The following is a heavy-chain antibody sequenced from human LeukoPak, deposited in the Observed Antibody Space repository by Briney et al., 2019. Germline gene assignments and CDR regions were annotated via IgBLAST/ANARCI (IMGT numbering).Heavy chain of an antibody. CDR1: GFTFSSYA. Sequence: GGSLRLSCAASGFTFSSYAMSWVRQAPGKGLEWVSAISGSGGSTYYADSVKGRFTISRDNARNSLYLQMNSLRAEDTAVYYCAELGITMIGGVWGKGTTVTISS. D-gene: IGHD3-10*02. CDR2: ISGSGGST. V-gene: IGHV3-23*01. J-gene: IGHJ6*04. CDR3: AELGITMIGGV.